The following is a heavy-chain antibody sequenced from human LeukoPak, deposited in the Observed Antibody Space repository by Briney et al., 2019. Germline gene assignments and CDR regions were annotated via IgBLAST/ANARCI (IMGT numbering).Heavy chain of an antibody. V-gene: IGHV3-21*04. CDR2: ISSSSSYI. CDR1: GFTFSSYS. CDR3: AKGSAAGRPYYFDY. D-gene: IGHD6-25*01. J-gene: IGHJ4*02. Sequence: GGSLRLSCAASGFTFSSYSMNWVRQAPGKGLEWVSSISSSSSYIYYADSVKGRFTISRDNSKKTLFLQMNSLRAEDTAIYYCAKGSAAGRPYYFDYWGQGTLVTVSS.